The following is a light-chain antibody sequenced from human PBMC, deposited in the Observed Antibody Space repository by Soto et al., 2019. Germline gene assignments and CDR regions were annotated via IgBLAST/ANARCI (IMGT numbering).Light chain of an antibody. V-gene: IGLV2-14*01. Sequence: QSVLTQPASVSGSPGQSITTSCTGTSSDVGGYNYVSWYQQHPGKAPKLMIYEVSNRPSGVSNRFSGSKSGNTASLTISGLQAEDEADYYCSSYTSSSTLGYVFGTGTKVTV. J-gene: IGLJ1*01. CDR1: SSDVGGYNY. CDR3: SSYTSSSTLGYV. CDR2: EVS.